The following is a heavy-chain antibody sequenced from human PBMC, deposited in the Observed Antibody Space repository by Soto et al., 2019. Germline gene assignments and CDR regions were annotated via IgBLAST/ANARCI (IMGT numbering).Heavy chain of an antibody. CDR3: ACGRGYCDDSGCAHFDFFQY. J-gene: IGHJ1*01. Sequence: QVQLVESGGGVGQPGPSLRLSCAVSRLTFSSYGMNWVRLAPGKGLEWVAVISNDGSNKYYADSVKGRFTISRDNSKNTVYLQMISLRAADKALYYFACGRGYCDDSGCAHFDFFQYWGQGALVIVSS. CDR2: ISNDGSNK. V-gene: IGHV3-30*03. D-gene: IGHD2-15*01. CDR1: RLTFSSYG.